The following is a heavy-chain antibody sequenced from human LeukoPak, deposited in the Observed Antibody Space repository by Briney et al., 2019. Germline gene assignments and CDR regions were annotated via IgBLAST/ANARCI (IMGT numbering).Heavy chain of an antibody. CDR2: MNPTSSNT. CDR3: ARGRGGWYFDP. V-gene: IGHV1-8*01. CDR1: GYTFTSFD. D-gene: IGHD6-19*01. J-gene: IGHJ5*02. Sequence: GASVKVSCKASGYTFTSFDINWVRQAPGQGLEWMGWMNPTSSNTDYVQKFQGRVTMTTNTSISTAYMELNSLRSEDTAVYYCARGRGGWYFDPWGQGTLVTVSS.